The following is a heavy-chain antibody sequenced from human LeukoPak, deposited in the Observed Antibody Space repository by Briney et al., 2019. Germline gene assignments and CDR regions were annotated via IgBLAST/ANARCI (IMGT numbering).Heavy chain of an antibody. CDR1: GYTFTSYY. CDR2: INPSGGST. Sequence: ASVKVSCKASGYTFTSYYMHWVRQAPGQGLEWMGIINPSGGSTSYAQKFQGRVTMTRDTSTSTVYMELSSLRSDDTAVYYCARVALPNYDFWSGYPYYYYYMDVWGKGTTVTVS. CDR3: ARVALPNYDFWSGYPYYYYYMDV. V-gene: IGHV1-46*01. J-gene: IGHJ6*03. D-gene: IGHD3-3*01.